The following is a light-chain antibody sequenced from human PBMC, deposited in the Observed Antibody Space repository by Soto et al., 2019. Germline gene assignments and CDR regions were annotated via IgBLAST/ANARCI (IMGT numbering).Light chain of an antibody. J-gene: IGKJ5*01. CDR2: AAS. CDR1: QSIGNY. V-gene: IGKV1-39*01. CDR3: QQSYSTPLG. Sequence: DIQMTQSPSSLSASVGDRVAITCRASQSIGNYLKWYRQKPWKAPELLIHAASSFQSGVPSRFSGGRSETDCTRTISSVQPEDFETYYCQQSYSTPLGFGQGTRLDIK.